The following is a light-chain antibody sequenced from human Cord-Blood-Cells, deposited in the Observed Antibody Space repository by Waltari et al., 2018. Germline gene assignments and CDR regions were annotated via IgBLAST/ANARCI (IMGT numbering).Light chain of an antibody. Sequence: DIQMTQSPSSLSASVGDRVTITCRASQSISSYLNWYQQKPGKAPKLLLYAASSLQSGVPSRFSGSGSGTGFTLTISSLQPEDFATYYCQQSYSTPFTFGPGTKVDIK. J-gene: IGKJ3*01. V-gene: IGKV1-39*01. CDR2: AAS. CDR1: QSISSY. CDR3: QQSYSTPFT.